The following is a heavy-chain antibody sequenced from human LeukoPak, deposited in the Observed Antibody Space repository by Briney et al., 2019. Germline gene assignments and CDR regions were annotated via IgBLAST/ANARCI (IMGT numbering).Heavy chain of an antibody. CDR2: ISSSSSYT. CDR3: AREPPGTVTPDY. V-gene: IGHV3-11*05. Sequence: SGGSLRLSCAASGFTFSDYYMSWIRQAPGKGLEWVSYISSSSSYTNYADSVKGRFTISRDNAKNSLYLQMNSLRAEDTAVYYCAREPPGTVTPDYWGQGTLVTVSS. D-gene: IGHD4-17*01. CDR1: GFTFSDYY. J-gene: IGHJ4*02.